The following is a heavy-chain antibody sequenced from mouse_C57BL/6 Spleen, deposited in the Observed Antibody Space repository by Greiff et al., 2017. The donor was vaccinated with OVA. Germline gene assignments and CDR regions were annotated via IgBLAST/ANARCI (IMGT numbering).Heavy chain of an antibody. CDR3: ARKATGVGNWDFCG. J-gene: IGHJ1*03. CDR2: IDPEDGGT. D-gene: IGHD1-1*01. Sequence: EVQLQQSGAELVKPGASVKLSCTASGFNITDYYMHWVKQRTEQGLEWIGRIDPEDGGTKYAPKFQGKATITADTSSNTAYLPLSSLTSEDTAVYYYARKATGVGNWDFCGWGTGATVTVAS. CDR1: GFNITDYY. V-gene: IGHV14-2*01.